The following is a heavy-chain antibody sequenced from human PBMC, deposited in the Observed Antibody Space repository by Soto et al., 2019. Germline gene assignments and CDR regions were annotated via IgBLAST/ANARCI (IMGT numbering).Heavy chain of an antibody. J-gene: IGHJ4*02. V-gene: IGHV3-30*18. CDR3: AKGFLWRGEFLSSCDS. CDR1: GFTFSTYG. D-gene: IGHD3-10*01. CDR2: ISYDGSDK. Sequence: QVQLVESGGGVVQPGRSLRLSCAASGFTFSTYGVHWVRQAPGKGLEWVAVISYDGSDKYYAESEKGRFTISRDNSKNTEYLQMNSLRAEDTAVYYCAKGFLWRGEFLSSCDSWGQGTLVTVS.